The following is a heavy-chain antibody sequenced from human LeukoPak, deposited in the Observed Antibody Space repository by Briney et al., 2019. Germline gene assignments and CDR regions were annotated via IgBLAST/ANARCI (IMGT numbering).Heavy chain of an antibody. D-gene: IGHD3-22*01. CDR1: GGTFSTYT. Sequence: SVKVSCKASGGTFSTYTLSWVRQAPGQGLEWMGGIIPIFGTANYAQKFQGRVTITTDESTSTAYMELSSLRSEDTAVYYCARSYDSSGYYYREEAYFDYWGQGTLVTVSS. CDR3: ARSYDSSGYYYREEAYFDY. J-gene: IGHJ4*02. V-gene: IGHV1-69*05. CDR2: IIPIFGTA.